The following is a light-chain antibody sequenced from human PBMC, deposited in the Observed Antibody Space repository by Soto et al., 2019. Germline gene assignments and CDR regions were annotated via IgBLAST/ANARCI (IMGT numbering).Light chain of an antibody. CDR3: QQYNHFWT. Sequence: EIVMTQSPATLSVSPGERATLYCMAIQSASSNVAWYQQKPGQAPRLLIYGASTRGTGIPARFSGSGSGTEFTLNISSLQSGDFAVYYFQQYNHFWTFGQGTKVAIK. V-gene: IGKV3-15*01. CDR2: GAS. CDR1: QSASSN. J-gene: IGKJ1*01.